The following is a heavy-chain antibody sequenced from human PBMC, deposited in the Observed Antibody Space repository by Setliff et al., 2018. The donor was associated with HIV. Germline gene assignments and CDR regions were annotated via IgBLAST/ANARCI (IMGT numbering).Heavy chain of an antibody. D-gene: IGHD5-18*01. Sequence: SETLSLTCAVSGYSISSGYFWGWIRQPPGKGLEWFGSLYHSGTNFYNPSLKSRVTISLDTSTNRFSLKLNSVTAADTAIYYCARQVGSQYSYWAYYFDSWGQGALVTAPQ. J-gene: IGHJ4*02. CDR1: GYSISSGYF. CDR2: LYHSGTN. CDR3: ARQVGSQYSYWAYYFDS. V-gene: IGHV4-38-2*01.